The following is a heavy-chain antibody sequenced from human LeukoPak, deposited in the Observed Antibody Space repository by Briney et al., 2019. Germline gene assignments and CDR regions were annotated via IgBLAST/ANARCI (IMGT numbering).Heavy chain of an antibody. Sequence: GGSLRLSCAASGFMFSGYGMHWVRQAPGKGLEWVAVIWFDGSKQYYADSVKGRFTISRDNSKNTLSLQMNSLRAEDTAVYYCARFYGDYQAFDIWGQGPLVTVSS. V-gene: IGHV3-33*01. CDR3: ARFYGDYQAFDI. J-gene: IGHJ3*02. D-gene: IGHD4-17*01. CDR2: IWFDGSKQ. CDR1: GFMFSGYG.